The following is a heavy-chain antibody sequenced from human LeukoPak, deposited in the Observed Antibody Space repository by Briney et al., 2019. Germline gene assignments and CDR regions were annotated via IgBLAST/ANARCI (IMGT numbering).Heavy chain of an antibody. CDR3: AGYYDSSGYYERDH. D-gene: IGHD3-22*01. CDR2: IYYTGST. CDR1: GGSITSYY. J-gene: IGHJ4*02. Sequence: SEILSLTCTVSGGSITSYYWSWIRQPPGKGLEWIGYIYYTGSTNYHPSLKSRVTISLDTSKNQFSLKLSSVTAADTAVYYCAGYYDSSGYYERDHWGQGTLVTVSS. V-gene: IGHV4-59*12.